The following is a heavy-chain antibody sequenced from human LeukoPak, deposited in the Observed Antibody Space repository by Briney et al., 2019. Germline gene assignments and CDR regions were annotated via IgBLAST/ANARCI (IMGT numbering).Heavy chain of an antibody. V-gene: IGHV1-8*01. Sequence: ASVKVSCKASGYTFTSYDINWVRQATGQGLEWMGWMNPNSGNTGYAQKFQGRVTMTRNTSISTAYMELSSLRSEDTAVYYCARPVGGYDFWSGYYKENWFDPWGQGTLVTVSS. CDR2: MNPNSGNT. CDR1: GYTFTSYD. J-gene: IGHJ5*02. D-gene: IGHD3-3*01. CDR3: ARPVGGYDFWSGYYKENWFDP.